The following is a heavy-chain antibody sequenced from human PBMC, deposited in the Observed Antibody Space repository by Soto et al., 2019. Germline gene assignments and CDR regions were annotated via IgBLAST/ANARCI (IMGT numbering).Heavy chain of an antibody. CDR1: GGTFSSYA. J-gene: IGHJ6*02. V-gene: IGHV1-69*13. CDR3: ARGPSYYGSSGYYVYGMDV. D-gene: IGHD3-22*01. CDR2: IIPIFGTA. Sequence: SVKVSCKASGGTFSSYAISWVRQAPGQGLEWMEGIIPIFGTANYAQKFQGRVTITADESTSTAYMELSSLRSEDTAVYYCARGPSYYGSSGYYVYGMDVWGQGTTVTVSS.